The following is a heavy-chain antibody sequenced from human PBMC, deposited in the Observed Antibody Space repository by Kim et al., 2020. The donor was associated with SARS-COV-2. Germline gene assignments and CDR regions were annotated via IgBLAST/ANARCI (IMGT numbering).Heavy chain of an antibody. J-gene: IGHJ4*02. D-gene: IGHD1-26*01. Sequence: STNYNPSLKSRVTISVDTSKNQFSLKLSSVTAADTAVYYCARVGANGTDYWGQGTLVTVSS. CDR3: ARVGANGTDY. V-gene: IGHV4-34*01. CDR2: ST.